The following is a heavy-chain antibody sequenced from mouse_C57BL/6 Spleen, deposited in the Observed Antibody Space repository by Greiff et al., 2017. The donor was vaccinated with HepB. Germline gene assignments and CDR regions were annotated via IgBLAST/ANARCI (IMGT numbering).Heavy chain of an antibody. CDR2: IYPRSGNP. V-gene: IGHV1-81*01. Sequence: VKLQQSGAELARPGASVKLSCKASGYTFTSYGISWVKQRTGQGLEWIGEIYPRSGNPYYNEKFKGKATLTADKSSSTAYMELRSLTSEDSAVYFCARANWDRYAMDYWGQGTSVTVSS. J-gene: IGHJ4*01. CDR1: GYTFTSYG. CDR3: ARANWDRYAMDY. D-gene: IGHD4-1*02.